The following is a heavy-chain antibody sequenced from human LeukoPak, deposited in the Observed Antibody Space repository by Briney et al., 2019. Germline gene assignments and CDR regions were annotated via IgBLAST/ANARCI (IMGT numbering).Heavy chain of an antibody. CDR1: GGSISSGDYY. CDR3: ARETDIVVVPAALN. D-gene: IGHD2-2*01. V-gene: IGHV4-30-4*08. Sequence: SQTLSLTCTVSGGSISSGDYYWSWIRQPPGKGLEWIGYIYYSGSTYYNPSLKSRVTISVDTSKNQFSLKLSSVTAADTAVYYCARETDIVVVPAALNWGQGTLVTVSS. J-gene: IGHJ4*02. CDR2: IYYSGST.